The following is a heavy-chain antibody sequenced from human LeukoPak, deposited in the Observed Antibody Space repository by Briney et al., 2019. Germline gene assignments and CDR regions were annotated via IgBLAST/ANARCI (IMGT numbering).Heavy chain of an antibody. D-gene: IGHD2-2*02. CDR2: IKQDGSEK. Sequence: GGSLRLSCAASGFTFSSYWMSWVSQAPGKGLEWVANIKQDGSEKYYVDSVKGRFTISRDNAKNSLYLQMNSLRAEDTAVYYCARSDDIVVVPAAIFGGLMDVWGQGTTVTVSS. CDR1: GFTFSSYW. V-gene: IGHV3-7*01. J-gene: IGHJ6*02. CDR3: ARSDDIVVVPAAIFGGLMDV.